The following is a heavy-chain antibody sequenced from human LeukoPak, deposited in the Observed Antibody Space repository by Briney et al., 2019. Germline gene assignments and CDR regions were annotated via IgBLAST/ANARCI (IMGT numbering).Heavy chain of an antibody. D-gene: IGHD6-13*01. CDR2: IKQDGSEK. V-gene: IGHV3-7*03. CDR1: GFTFSSYW. Sequence: GGPLRLSCAASGFTFSSYWMSWVRQAPGRGLEWVANIKQDGSEKYYVDSVKGRFTISRDHAKNSLYMQMNSLRAEDTAVYYCGRSAAAGFFDYWGQGTLVTVSS. J-gene: IGHJ4*02. CDR3: GRSAAAGFFDY.